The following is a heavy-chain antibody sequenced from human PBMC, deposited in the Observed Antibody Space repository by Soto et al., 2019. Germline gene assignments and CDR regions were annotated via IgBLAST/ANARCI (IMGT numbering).Heavy chain of an antibody. CDR3: ARGGWELPGTRFDP. CDR2: TYYRSKWYN. Sequence: PSQTLSLTCVISGDSVSSNSAAWNWIRQSPSRGLEWLGRTYYRSKWYNDYAVSVKSRITINPDTSKNQFSLQLNSVTPEDTAVYYCARGGWELPGTRFDPWGQRTLVTVSS. J-gene: IGHJ5*02. CDR1: GDSVSSNSAA. D-gene: IGHD1-26*01. V-gene: IGHV6-1*01.